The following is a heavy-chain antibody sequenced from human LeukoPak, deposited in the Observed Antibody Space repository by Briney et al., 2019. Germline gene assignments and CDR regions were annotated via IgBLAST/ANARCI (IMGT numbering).Heavy chain of an antibody. J-gene: IGHJ4*02. D-gene: IGHD5-18*01. Sequence: GGSLRLSCAASGFTFSSYWMSWVRQAPGKGLEWVANIKQDGSEKYYVDSVKGRFTISRDNAKNSLYLQMSSLKTEDTAVYFCAHRNTAMVRVDYWGQGTLVTVSS. CDR3: AHRNTAMVRVDY. CDR2: IKQDGSEK. CDR1: GFTFSSYW. V-gene: IGHV3-7*03.